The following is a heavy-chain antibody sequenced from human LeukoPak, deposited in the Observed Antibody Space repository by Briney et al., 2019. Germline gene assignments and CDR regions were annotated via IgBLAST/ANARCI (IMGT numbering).Heavy chain of an antibody. J-gene: IGHJ3*02. V-gene: IGHV1-8*03. CDR3: ASSAWRTDAFDI. CDR1: GYTFTSYD. CDR2: MKPNSGNT. Sequence: GASVKVSCKASGYTFTSYDINWVRQATGQGLEWMGWMKPNSGNTGYAQKFQGRVTITRNTSISTAYMELSSLRSEDTAVYCCASSAWRTDAFDIWGQGTMVTVSS. D-gene: IGHD3-10*01.